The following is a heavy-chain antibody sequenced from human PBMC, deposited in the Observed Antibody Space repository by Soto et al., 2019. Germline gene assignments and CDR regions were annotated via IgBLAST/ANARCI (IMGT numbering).Heavy chain of an antibody. D-gene: IGHD3-10*01. Sequence: ASVKVSCTASGYTFTSYDVNWVRQATGQGLEWMGWMNPNSGNTGYAQKFQGRVTMTRNTSISTAYMELSSLRSEDTAVYYCARGGNLLWFGEFYYMDVWGKGTTVTVSS. CDR3: ARGGNLLWFGEFYYMDV. V-gene: IGHV1-8*01. J-gene: IGHJ6*03. CDR2: MNPNSGNT. CDR1: GYTFTSYD.